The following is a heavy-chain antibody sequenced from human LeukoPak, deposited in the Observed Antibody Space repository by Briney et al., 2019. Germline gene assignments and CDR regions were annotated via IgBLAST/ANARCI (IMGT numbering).Heavy chain of an antibody. CDR2: ISGSGGST. V-gene: IGHV3-23*01. CDR1: GFTFSSYA. Sequence: GGSLRLSCAASGFTFSSYAMSWVRQAPGKGLEWVSAISGSGGSTYYADSVKGRFTISRDNSENTLYLQMNSLRAEDTAVYYCAKGRWIQGDYNAFDIWGQGTMVTVSS. D-gene: IGHD4-17*01. CDR3: AKGRWIQGDYNAFDI. J-gene: IGHJ3*02.